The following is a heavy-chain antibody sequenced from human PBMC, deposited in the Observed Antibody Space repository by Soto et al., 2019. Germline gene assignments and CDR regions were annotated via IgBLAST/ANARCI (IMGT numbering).Heavy chain of an antibody. CDR2: IYWDDAK. CDR3: AHLYYYYYAMDV. Sequence: QITLKESGPPLVKPTQTLTLTCTFSGFSLSTSGVGVGWIRQPPGKALEWLALIYWDDAKRYSPSLKSRLTITKDTSKNQVVLTMTNMDPVDTATYYCAHLYYYYYAMDVWGQGTTVTVSS. CDR1: GFSLSTSGVG. J-gene: IGHJ6*02. V-gene: IGHV2-5*02.